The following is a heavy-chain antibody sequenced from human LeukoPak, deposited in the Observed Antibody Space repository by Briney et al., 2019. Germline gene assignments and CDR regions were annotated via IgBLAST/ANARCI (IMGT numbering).Heavy chain of an antibody. CDR1: GGSISSYY. J-gene: IGHJ6*03. CDR3: ASSKGVAGTFSSYYYYYMDV. V-gene: IGHV4-4*07. Sequence: SETLSLTCTVSGGSISSYYWSWIRQPAGKGLEWIGRIYTSGSTHYNPSLKSRVTMSVDTSKNQFSLKLSSVTAADTAVYYCASSKGVAGTFSSYYYYYMDVWGKGTTVTVSS. CDR2: IYTSGST. D-gene: IGHD6-19*01.